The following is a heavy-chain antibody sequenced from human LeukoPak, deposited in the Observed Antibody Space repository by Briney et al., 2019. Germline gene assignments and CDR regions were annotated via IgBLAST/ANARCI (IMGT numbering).Heavy chain of an antibody. CDR1: GDSINNYH. V-gene: IGHV4-59*01. J-gene: IGHJ5*02. Sequence: SETLSLTCTVSGDSINNYHWSWIRQPPGKGLEWIGYIYYSGSTNYNPSLESRVTISVDTSKKQFSLKLSSVTPADTAVYYCAREASMITFGGVIAQDHWFDPWGQGTLVTVSS. CDR2: IYYSGST. CDR3: AREASMITFGGVIAQDHWFDP. D-gene: IGHD3-16*02.